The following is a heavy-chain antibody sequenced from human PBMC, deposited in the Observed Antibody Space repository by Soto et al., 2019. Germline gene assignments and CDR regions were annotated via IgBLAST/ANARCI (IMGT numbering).Heavy chain of an antibody. D-gene: IGHD3-3*01. CDR3: ARDRYSITIFGVALTGAFDI. CDR2: IYYSGST. CDR1: GGSISSYY. Sequence: KTSETLSLTCTVSGGSISSYYWSWIRQPPGKGLEWIGYIYYSGSTNYNPSLKSRVTISVDTSKNQFSLKLSSVTAADTAVYYCARDRYSITIFGVALTGAFDIWGQGTMVTV. J-gene: IGHJ3*02. V-gene: IGHV4-59*01.